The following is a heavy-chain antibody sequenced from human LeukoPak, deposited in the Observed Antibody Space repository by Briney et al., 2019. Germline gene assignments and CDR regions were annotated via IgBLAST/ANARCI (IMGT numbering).Heavy chain of an antibody. CDR2: INPNTGGT. Sequence: ASVKVSFKASGYTFTDYYMHWVRQAPGQGLEWMGWINPNTGGTNYAQIFQGRVTMTRDTSISTAYMELTGLRSDDTAVYFCARKGGLRVNAFDIWGQGTTVTVSS. CDR3: ARKGGLRVNAFDI. J-gene: IGHJ3*02. CDR1: GYTFTDYY. D-gene: IGHD1-14*01. V-gene: IGHV1-2*02.